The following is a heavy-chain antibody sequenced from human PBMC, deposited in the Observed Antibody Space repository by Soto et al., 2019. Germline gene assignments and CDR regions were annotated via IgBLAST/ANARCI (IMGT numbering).Heavy chain of an antibody. V-gene: IGHV4-30-4*01. Sequence: PSETLSLTCTVSVGSIRSGNHYWSWIRRPPGKGLEWIGYSYYSGSAYYNPSLKSRATISVDTSTNQFSLKLSSVTDADTAVYYCARGKFGELLVPFDYGGRGTLVPVSS. CDR3: ARGKFGELLVPFDY. D-gene: IGHD3-10*01. J-gene: IGHJ4*02. CDR1: VGSIRSGNHY. CDR2: SYYSGSA.